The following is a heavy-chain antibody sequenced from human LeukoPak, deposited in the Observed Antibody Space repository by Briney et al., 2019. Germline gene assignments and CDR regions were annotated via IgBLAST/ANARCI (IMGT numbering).Heavy chain of an antibody. V-gene: IGHV3-23*01. Sequence: PGGSLRLSCVASGFRFSTYGLTWVRQAPGKGLEWLSVISGSGYSTYYADSLQGRFTISRDNSKNTLYLQMNSLRAEDTAVYYCARDLTVGATSWGQGTLVTVSS. J-gene: IGHJ5*02. D-gene: IGHD1-26*01. CDR2: ISGSGYST. CDR1: GFRFSTYG. CDR3: ARDLTVGATS.